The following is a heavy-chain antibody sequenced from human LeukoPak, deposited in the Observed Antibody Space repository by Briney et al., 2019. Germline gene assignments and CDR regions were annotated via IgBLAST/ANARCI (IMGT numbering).Heavy chain of an antibody. V-gene: IGHV3-66*01. D-gene: IGHD3-22*01. CDR1: GFTVSSNY. CDR3: ARDSYDSSGYYYY. Sequence: GGSLRLSCAASGFTVSSNYMSWVRQAPGKGLEWVSVIYSGGSTCYADSVKGRFTISRDNSKNTLYLQMNSLRAEDTAVYYCARDSYDSSGYYYYWGQGTLVTVSS. CDR2: IYSGGST. J-gene: IGHJ4*02.